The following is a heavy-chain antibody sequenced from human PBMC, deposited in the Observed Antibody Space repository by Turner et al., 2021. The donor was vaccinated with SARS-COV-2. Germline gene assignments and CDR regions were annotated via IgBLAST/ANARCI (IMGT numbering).Heavy chain of an antibody. D-gene: IGHD3-10*01. CDR2: ISYDGRQK. CDR1: GFSFSNYA. Sequence: QVQLVESGGVVVQPGSSQRLSCATSGFSFSNYAMHWVRQAPGKGLEWVAVISYDGRQKYYADSVKGRFTISRDDSKNTVFLQMNSLRPEDTAVYYCAKEEFGYDYWGQGTLVTVSS. J-gene: IGHJ4*02. V-gene: IGHV3-30*18. CDR3: AKEEFGYDY.